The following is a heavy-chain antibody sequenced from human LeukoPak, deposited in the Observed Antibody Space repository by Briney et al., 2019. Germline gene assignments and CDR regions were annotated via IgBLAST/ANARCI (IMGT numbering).Heavy chain of an antibody. V-gene: IGHV4-59*01. D-gene: IGHD5-24*01. Sequence: PSETLSLTCAVYGGSFSGYYWSWLRQPPGKGLEWIGYIYNSGSTNYNPSLKSRVTISADTSKNQFSLKLTSVTAADTAMYYCVRDRELTYWGQGTLVTVSS. CDR1: GGSFSGYY. CDR3: VRDRELTY. CDR2: IYNSGST. J-gene: IGHJ4*02.